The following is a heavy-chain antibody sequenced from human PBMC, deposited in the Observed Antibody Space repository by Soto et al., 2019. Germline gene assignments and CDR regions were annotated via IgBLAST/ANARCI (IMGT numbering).Heavy chain of an antibody. V-gene: IGHV1-8*03. Sequence: ASVKVSCKASGGTFSSYAISWVRQAPEQGLEWMGWIIPNCGTTSYAQKFQGRVTITRNTSISTAYMELSSLRSEDTAVYYCARGGCTNGVCYTRHYYMDVWGKGTTVTVSS. CDR3: ARGGCTNGVCYTRHYYMDV. D-gene: IGHD2-8*01. CDR2: IIPNCGTT. CDR1: GGTFSSYA. J-gene: IGHJ6*03.